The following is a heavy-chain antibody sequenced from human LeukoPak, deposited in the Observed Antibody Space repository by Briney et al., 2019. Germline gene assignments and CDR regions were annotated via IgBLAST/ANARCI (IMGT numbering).Heavy chain of an antibody. CDR2: IKQDGSEK. D-gene: IGHD3-10*01. Sequence: GGSLRLSCAASGFTFSSNGLSWFRQLPGKGRGGVANIKQDGSEKYYVDSVKGRFTISRDNAKNSLYLQMNSLRAEDTAVYYCARGLRGGATFDYWGQGTLVTVSS. J-gene: IGHJ4*02. CDR1: GFTFSSNG. CDR3: ARGLRGGATFDY. V-gene: IGHV3-7*01.